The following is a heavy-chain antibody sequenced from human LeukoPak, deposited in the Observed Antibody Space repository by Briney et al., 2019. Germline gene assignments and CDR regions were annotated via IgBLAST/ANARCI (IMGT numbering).Heavy chain of an antibody. CDR1: GFTFSSYG. CDR3: ARENGDIVYGY. D-gene: IGHD2-15*01. V-gene: IGHV3-21*01. Sequence: PGGSLRLSCAASGFTFSSYGMHWVRQAPGKGLEWVSSISSSSGYIYYADSVKGRFTISRDNAKNSLYLQMNSLRAEDTAVYYCARENGDIVYGYWGQGTLVTVSS. CDR2: ISSSSGYI. J-gene: IGHJ4*02.